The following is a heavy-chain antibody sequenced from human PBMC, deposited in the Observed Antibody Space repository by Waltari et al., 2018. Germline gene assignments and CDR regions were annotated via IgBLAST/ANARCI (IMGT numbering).Heavy chain of an antibody. CDR2: IYTTGTP. V-gene: IGHV4-4*07. Sequence: QVHLQESGPGLVKSSETLSLTCSVSGASISSSYWSWIRQSAAQVLEWIGHIYTTGTPNYGPSLTSRVTMSIDTSKNLLSLNLRSVTAADTGIYYCARMKNNRESAATWYPPSFDSWGQGILVTISS. J-gene: IGHJ5*01. CDR1: GASISSSY. D-gene: IGHD3-10*01. CDR3: ARMKNNRESAATWYPPSFDS.